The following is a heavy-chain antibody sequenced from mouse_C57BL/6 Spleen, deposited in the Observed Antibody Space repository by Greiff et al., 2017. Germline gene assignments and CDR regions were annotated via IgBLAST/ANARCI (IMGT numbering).Heavy chain of an antibody. V-gene: IGHV1-52*01. CDR3: ARGGYYSDYYAMDY. Sequence: VQLQQSGAELVRPGSSVKLSCKASGYTFTSYWMHWVKQRPIQGLEWIGNIDPSDSETHYNQKFKDKATLTVDKSSSTAYMQLSSLTSEDSAVYYYARGGYYSDYYAMDYWGQGTSVTVSS. J-gene: IGHJ4*01. CDR1: GYTFTSYW. D-gene: IGHD2-12*01. CDR2: IDPSDSET.